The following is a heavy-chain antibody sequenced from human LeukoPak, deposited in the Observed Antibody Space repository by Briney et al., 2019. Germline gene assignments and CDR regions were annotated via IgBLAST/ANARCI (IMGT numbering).Heavy chain of an antibody. D-gene: IGHD3-22*01. CDR2: ISNDGRNK. Sequence: GGSLRLSCAASGFTFSSYAMHWVRQAPGKGLEWVSLISNDGRNKHYAESVKGRFTISRDNSRNIVYLQMDSLRTEDTAVYFCARDGDTRGYYFMDYWGQGTLVTVSS. CDR3: ARDGDTRGYYFMDY. CDR1: GFTFSSYA. J-gene: IGHJ4*02. V-gene: IGHV3-30*04.